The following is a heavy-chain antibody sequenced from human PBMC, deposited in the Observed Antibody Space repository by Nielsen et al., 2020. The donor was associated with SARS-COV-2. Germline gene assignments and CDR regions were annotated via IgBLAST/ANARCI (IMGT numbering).Heavy chain of an antibody. CDR2: IYYSGST. D-gene: IGHD5-24*01. CDR1: GGSISSYY. Sequence: SETLSPTCTVSGGSISSYYWSWIRQPPGKGLEWIGYIYYSGSTNYNPSLKSRVTISVDTSKNQFSLKLSSVTAADTAVYYCASVAIDGLADYWGQGTLVTVSS. V-gene: IGHV4-59*01. J-gene: IGHJ4*02. CDR3: ASVAIDGLADY.